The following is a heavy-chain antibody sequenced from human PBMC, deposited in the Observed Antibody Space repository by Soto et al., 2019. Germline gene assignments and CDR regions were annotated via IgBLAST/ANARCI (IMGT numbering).Heavy chain of an antibody. CDR3: AKDLGDYDILAGYYLR. V-gene: IGHV3-23*01. Sequence: EVQLLESGGGLVEPGGSLRLSCVASGFTFSSSAMSWVRQAPGKGLEWVSAISGSGGGTYYADSVKGRFRISRDNSKNTLYLQMNSLRAEDTAVYYCAKDLGDYDILAGYYLRWGQGTLVTVSS. D-gene: IGHD3-9*01. CDR2: ISGSGGGT. J-gene: IGHJ4*02. CDR1: GFTFSSSA.